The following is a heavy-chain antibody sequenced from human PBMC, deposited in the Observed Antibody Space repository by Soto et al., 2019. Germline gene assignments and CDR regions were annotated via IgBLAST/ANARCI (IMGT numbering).Heavy chain of an antibody. CDR1: GFTFSTYG. V-gene: IGHV3-30*04. D-gene: IGHD3-22*01. J-gene: IGHJ6*02. CDR3: ARLGSDITTYYYYHYGMDV. CDR2: ISYDGRNK. Sequence: QVQLVESGGGVVQPGRSLRLSCAASGFTFSTYGMHWVRQAPGKGLEWLAVISYDGRNKYYTDSVKGRFTISRDNSKNTQYLEMNSLRAEDTAVYYCARLGSDITTYYYYHYGMDVWGQGTTVTVSS.